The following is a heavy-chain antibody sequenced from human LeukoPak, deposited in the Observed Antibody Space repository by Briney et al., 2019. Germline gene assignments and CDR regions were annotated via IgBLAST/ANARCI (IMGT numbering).Heavy chain of an antibody. J-gene: IGHJ6*03. D-gene: IGHD6-19*01. V-gene: IGHV3-20*01. Sequence: GGSLRLSCAASGFTFDDYGMSWVRQAPGKGLEWVSGINWNGGSTGYADSVKGRFTISRDNAKNSLYLQMNSLRAEDTAVYHCVKGMYSSGRGYMDVWGKGTTVTISS. CDR1: GFTFDDYG. CDR2: INWNGGST. CDR3: VKGMYSSGRGYMDV.